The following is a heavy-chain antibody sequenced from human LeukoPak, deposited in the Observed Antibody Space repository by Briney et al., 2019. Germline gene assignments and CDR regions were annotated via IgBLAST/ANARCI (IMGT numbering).Heavy chain of an antibody. CDR2: IRYDGTNI. CDR3: ARTRITIFD. D-gene: IGHD3-3*01. J-gene: IGHJ4*02. V-gene: IGHV3-30*02. Sequence: GGSLRLSCAASGFTFSSFGMHWVRQAPGKGLEWVAFIRYDGTNINYVDSVKGRFTISRDNSKNTLYLQMNSLRAEDTAVYYCARTRITIFDWGQGTLVTVSS. CDR1: GFTFSSFG.